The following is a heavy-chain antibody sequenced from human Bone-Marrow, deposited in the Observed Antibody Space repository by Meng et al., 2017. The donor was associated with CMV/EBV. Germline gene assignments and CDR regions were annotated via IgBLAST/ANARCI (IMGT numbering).Heavy chain of an antibody. CDR3: ARVGATGLVYFDY. CDR1: GGTFSSYA. V-gene: IGHV1-46*01. J-gene: IGHJ4*02. D-gene: IGHD1-26*01. CDR2: INPSGGST. Sequence: ASVKVSCKASGGTFSSYAISWVRQAPGQGLEWMGIINPSGGSTSYAQKFQGRVTMTRDTSTSTVYMELSSLRSEDTAVYYRARVGATGLVYFDYWGQGTLVTVSS.